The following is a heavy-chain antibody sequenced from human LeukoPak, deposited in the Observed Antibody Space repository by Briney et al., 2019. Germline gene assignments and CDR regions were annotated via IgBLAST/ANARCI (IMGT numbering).Heavy chain of an antibody. CDR2: ISYDGSNK. D-gene: IGHD6-6*01. CDR1: GFTFSSYG. V-gene: IGHV3-30*18. CDR3: AKSVGYSSSFAPDY. Sequence: GGSLRLSCAASGFTFSSYGMHWVRQAPGKGLEWVAIISYDGSNKYYANSVKGRFTISRDNSKNTLYLQMNSLRAEDTAVYYCAKSVGYSSSFAPDYWGQGTLVTVSS. J-gene: IGHJ4*02.